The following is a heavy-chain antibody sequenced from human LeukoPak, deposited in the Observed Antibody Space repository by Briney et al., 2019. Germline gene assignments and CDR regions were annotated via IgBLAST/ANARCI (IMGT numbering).Heavy chain of an antibody. D-gene: IGHD3-10*01. V-gene: IGHV4-59*01. Sequence: SETLSLTCTVSGGSISSYYWSWIRQPPGKGLEWIGYIHYSGSTNYKSSLKSRVTISVDRSKNQFSLKLSSVTTADTAVYYCARVEEGYGSGRRENYYYYYMDVWGKGTTVTISS. CDR3: ARVEEGYGSGRRENYYYYYMDV. CDR1: GGSISSYY. J-gene: IGHJ6*03. CDR2: IHYSGST.